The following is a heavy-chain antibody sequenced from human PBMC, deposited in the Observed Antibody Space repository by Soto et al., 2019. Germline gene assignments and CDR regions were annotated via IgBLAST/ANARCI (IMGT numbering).Heavy chain of an antibody. CDR3: ARVEYSSSLRSYYYYGMDV. Sequence: SQTLSLTCAISGDSVSSNSAAWNWIRQSPSRGLEWLGRTYYRSKWYNDYAVSVKSRITINPDTSKNQFSLQLNSVTPEDTAVYYCARVEYSSSLRSYYYYGMDVWGRGTTVTVSS. CDR1: GDSVSSNSAA. CDR2: TYYRSKWYN. D-gene: IGHD6-6*01. J-gene: IGHJ6*02. V-gene: IGHV6-1*01.